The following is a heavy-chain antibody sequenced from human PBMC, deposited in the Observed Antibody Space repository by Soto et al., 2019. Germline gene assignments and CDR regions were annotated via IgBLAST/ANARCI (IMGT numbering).Heavy chain of an antibody. J-gene: IGHJ4*02. CDR1: GYTFTSYG. D-gene: IGHD6-13*01. CDR2: ISAYNGNT. V-gene: IGHV1-18*01. CDR3: ARDNVCRSSWYPPFDY. Sequence: ASVKVSCKASGYTFTSYGISWVRQAPGQGLEWMGWISAYNGNTNYAQKLQGRVTMTTDTSTSTAYMELRSLRSDDTAVYYCARDNVCRSSWYPPFDYWGQGTLVTVSS.